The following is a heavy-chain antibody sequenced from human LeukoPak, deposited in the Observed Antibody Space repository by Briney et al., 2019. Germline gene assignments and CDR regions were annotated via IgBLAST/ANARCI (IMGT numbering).Heavy chain of an antibody. J-gene: IGHJ6*02. D-gene: IGHD2-2*01. V-gene: IGHV3-21*01. CDR3: ARDSTGYCSSTSCYAEGLYYYGMDV. CDR1: GFTFSSYS. Sequence: GGSLRLSCAASGFTFSSYSMNWVRQAPGKGLEWVSSISSSSSYIYYADSVKGRFAISRDNAKNSLYLQMNSLRAEDTAVYYCARDSTGYCSSTSCYAEGLYYYGMDVWGQGTTVTVSS. CDR2: ISSSSSYI.